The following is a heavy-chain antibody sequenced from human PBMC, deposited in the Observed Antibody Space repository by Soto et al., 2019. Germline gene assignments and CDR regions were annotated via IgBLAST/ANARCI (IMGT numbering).Heavy chain of an antibody. V-gene: IGHV4-39*01. CDR3: FDP. Sequence: PSETLSLTCTVSGASVSTSTDYWGWIRQPPGKGLEWIASIHYSGSTYYNPSLKSRATISVDSSKNQFSLNLNSVTAADTAVYYWFDPWGQGTLVTVSS. CDR2: IHYSGST. J-gene: IGHJ5*02. CDR1: GASVSTSTDY.